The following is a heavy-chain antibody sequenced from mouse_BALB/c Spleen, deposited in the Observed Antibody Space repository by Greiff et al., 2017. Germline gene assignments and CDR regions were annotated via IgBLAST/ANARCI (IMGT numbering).Heavy chain of an antibody. Sequence: DVKLQESGPSLVKPSQTLSLTCSVTGDSITSGYWNWIRKFPGNKLEYMGYISYSGSTYYNPSLKSRISITRDTSKNQYYLQLNSVTTEDTATYYCARRPGGGGPSFDVWGAGTTVTVSS. V-gene: IGHV3-8*02. CDR3: ARRPGGGGPSFDV. J-gene: IGHJ1*01. CDR1: GDSITSGY. CDR2: ISYSGST. D-gene: IGHD1-1*02.